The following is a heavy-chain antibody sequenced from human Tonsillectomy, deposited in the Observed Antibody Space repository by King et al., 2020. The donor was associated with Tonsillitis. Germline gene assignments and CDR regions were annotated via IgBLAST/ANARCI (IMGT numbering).Heavy chain of an antibody. J-gene: IGHJ4*02. CDR2: INPSGGST. CDR3: ARDGASYLFKY. V-gene: IGHV1-46*01. Sequence: VQLVESGAEVKKPGASVKVSCKASGYTFTSYHVHWVRQAPGQGLEWLGIINPSGGSTGSSQKFQGRVTMTRDTSTSTVYMELSSLTSEDTAVYYCARDGASYLFKYWGQGTLVTVSS. D-gene: IGHD1-26*01. CDR1: GYTFTSYH.